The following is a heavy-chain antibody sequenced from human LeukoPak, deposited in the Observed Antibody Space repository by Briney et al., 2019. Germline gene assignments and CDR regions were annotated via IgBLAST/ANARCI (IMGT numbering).Heavy chain of an antibody. CDR1: GFTFSSYS. V-gene: IGHV3-21*01. CDR3: AKGPNYYGSGSQDNWFDP. Sequence: PGGSLRLSCAASGFTFSSYSMNWVRQAPGKGLEWVSSISSSSSYIYYADSVKGRFTISRDNAKNSLYLQMNSLRAEDTAVYYCAKGPNYYGSGSQDNWFDPWGQGTLVTVSS. CDR2: ISSSSSYI. J-gene: IGHJ5*02. D-gene: IGHD3-10*01.